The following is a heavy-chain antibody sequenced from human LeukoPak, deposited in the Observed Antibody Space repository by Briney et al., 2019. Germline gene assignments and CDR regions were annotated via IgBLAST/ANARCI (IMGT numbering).Heavy chain of an antibody. Sequence: GGSLRLSCAASGFTSSSYAMSWVRQAPGKGLEWVSAISGSGGSTYYADSVKGRFTISRDNSKNTLYLQMNSLRAEDTAVYYCAKDASHYDFWSGYYYYFDYWGQGTLVTVSS. CDR3: AKDASHYDFWSGYYYYFDY. CDR1: GFTSSSYA. CDR2: ISGSGGST. V-gene: IGHV3-23*01. D-gene: IGHD3-3*01. J-gene: IGHJ4*02.